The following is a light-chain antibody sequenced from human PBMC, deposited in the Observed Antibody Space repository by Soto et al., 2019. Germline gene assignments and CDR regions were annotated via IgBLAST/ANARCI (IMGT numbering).Light chain of an antibody. CDR1: SSNIGNNY. V-gene: IGLV1-51*01. CDR3: GTWDISLSGGV. CDR2: DNN. J-gene: IGLJ3*02. Sequence: QSVLTQPPSVSAAPGQKVTISCSGSSSNIGNNYVSWYQQLPGTAPKLLIYDNNKRPSGIPDRFSGSKSGTSATLGITGLQTGDEPDYYCGTWDISLSGGVFGGGTKLTLL.